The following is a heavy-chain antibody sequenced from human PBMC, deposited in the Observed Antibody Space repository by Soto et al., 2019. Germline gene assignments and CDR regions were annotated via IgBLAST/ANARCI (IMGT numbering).Heavy chain of an antibody. CDR2: IYYSGST. CDR3: AREYESSPTD. D-gene: IGHD6-13*01. CDR1: GGSISTSSYH. V-gene: IGHV4-39*02. Sequence: SDTLSLTCTVCGGSISTSSYHSAWIRQPPGKGLEWIASIYYSGSTYYNPSLKSRATISVDTSKNQFSLKLTSVTAADTAVYYCAREYESSPTDWGQGTLVTVS. J-gene: IGHJ4*02.